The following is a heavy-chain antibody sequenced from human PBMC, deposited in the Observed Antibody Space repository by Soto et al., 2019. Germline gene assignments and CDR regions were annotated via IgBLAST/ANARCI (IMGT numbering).Heavy chain of an antibody. CDR1: GGSISSYY. V-gene: IGHV4-59*01. CDR3: ARGYGDYQFDY. CDR2: IYYSGST. J-gene: IGHJ4*02. Sequence: SETLSLTCTVSGGSISSYYWSWIRQPPGKGLEWIGYIYYSGSTNYNPSLKSRVTISVDTSKNQFSLKLSSVTAADTAVYYCARGYGDYQFDYWGQGTLVTVSS. D-gene: IGHD4-17*01.